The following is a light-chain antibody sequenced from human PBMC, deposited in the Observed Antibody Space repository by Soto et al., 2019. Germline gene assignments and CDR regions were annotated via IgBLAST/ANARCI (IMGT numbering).Light chain of an antibody. CDR3: QQRSNWSWT. Sequence: IVLTQSPATLSFSPGERATLSCRASQSVSSYLAWYQQNPGQAPRLLSCDASHRATGIPARFSGSGSGTDFPLTFGILGPEDFAVYYCQQRSNWSWTFGQGTNVEIK. V-gene: IGKV3-11*01. CDR1: QSVSSY. CDR2: DAS. J-gene: IGKJ1*01.